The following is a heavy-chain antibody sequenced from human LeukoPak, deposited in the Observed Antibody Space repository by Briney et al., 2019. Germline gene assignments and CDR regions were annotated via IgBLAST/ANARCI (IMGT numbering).Heavy chain of an antibody. V-gene: IGHV3-30*02. CDR3: AKGIYCSSTSCYTNVFDY. Sequence: PGGSLRLSCAASGFTFSGYGMHWVRQAPGKGLEWVAFIRYDGSNKYYADSVKGRFTISRDNSKNTLYLQMNSLRAEDTAVYYCAKGIYCSSTSCYTNVFDYWGQGTLVTVSS. CDR2: IRYDGSNK. CDR1: GFTFSGYG. J-gene: IGHJ4*02. D-gene: IGHD2-2*02.